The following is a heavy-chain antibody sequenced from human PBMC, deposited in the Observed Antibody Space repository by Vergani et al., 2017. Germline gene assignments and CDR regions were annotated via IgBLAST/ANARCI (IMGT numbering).Heavy chain of an antibody. D-gene: IGHD1-1*01. CDR2: ISGSGGST. Sequence: EVQLLESGGGLVQPGGSLRLSCAASGFTFSSYAMSWVRQAPGKGLEWVTAISGSGGSTYYADSVKGRFTISRDNSKNTLYLQMNSLRAEDTAVYYCAKSGRRGLRYFDLWGRGTLVTVSS. CDR1: GFTFSSYA. V-gene: IGHV3-23*01. CDR3: AKSGRRGLRYFDL. J-gene: IGHJ2*01.